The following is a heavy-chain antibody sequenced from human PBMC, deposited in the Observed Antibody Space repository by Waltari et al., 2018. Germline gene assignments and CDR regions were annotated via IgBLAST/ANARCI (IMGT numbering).Heavy chain of an antibody. CDR1: GFTFSSYW. Sequence: EVQLVESGGGLVQPGGSLRLSCAASGFTFSSYWMSWVRQAPGKGLEWVANIKQDGSEKYYVDSVKGRFTISRDNAKNSLYLQMNSLRAEDTAVYYCARDLYSDFWSGSPDYWGQGTLVTVSS. J-gene: IGHJ4*02. CDR3: ARDLYSDFWSGSPDY. CDR2: IKQDGSEK. V-gene: IGHV3-7*01. D-gene: IGHD3-3*01.